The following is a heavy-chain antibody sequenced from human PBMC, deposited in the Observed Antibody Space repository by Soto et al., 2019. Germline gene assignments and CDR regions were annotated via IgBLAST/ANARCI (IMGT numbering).Heavy chain of an antibody. CDR2: ISWNSGSI. V-gene: IGHV3-9*01. CDR3: ARAGIAAAGTYFDY. Sequence: GGSLRLSCAASGFTFDDYAMHWVRQAPGKGLEWVSDISWNSGSIGYADSVKGRFTISRDNAKNSLYLQMNSLRAEDTALYYCARAGIAAAGTYFDYWGQGTLVTVSS. D-gene: IGHD6-13*01. CDR1: GFTFDDYA. J-gene: IGHJ4*02.